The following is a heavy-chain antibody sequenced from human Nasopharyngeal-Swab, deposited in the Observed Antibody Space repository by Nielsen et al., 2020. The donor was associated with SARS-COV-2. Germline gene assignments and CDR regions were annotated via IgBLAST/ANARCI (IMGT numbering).Heavy chain of an antibody. D-gene: IGHD6-13*01. CDR2: ISSSSSYI. Sequence: GESLKISCAASGFTFSSYSMNWVRQVPGKGLEWVSSISSSSSYIYYADSVKGRFTISRDNAKNSLYLQMNSLRAEDTAVYYCARDHSSSPDFDYWGQGTLVTVSS. CDR3: ARDHSSSPDFDY. V-gene: IGHV3-21*01. J-gene: IGHJ4*02. CDR1: GFTFSSYS.